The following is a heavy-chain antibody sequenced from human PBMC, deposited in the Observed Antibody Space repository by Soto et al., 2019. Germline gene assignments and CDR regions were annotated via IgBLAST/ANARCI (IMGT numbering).Heavy chain of an antibody. CDR3: ARFYMVRGVMGAFDI. Sequence: SETLSLTCTVSGGSISSGGYYWSWIRQHPGKGLEWIGYIYYSGSTYYNPSLKRRVTISVDTSKNQFSLKLSSVTAADTAVYYCARFYMVRGVMGAFDIWGQGTMVTVSS. CDR2: IYYSGST. J-gene: IGHJ3*02. V-gene: IGHV4-31*03. CDR1: GGSISSGGYY. D-gene: IGHD3-10*01.